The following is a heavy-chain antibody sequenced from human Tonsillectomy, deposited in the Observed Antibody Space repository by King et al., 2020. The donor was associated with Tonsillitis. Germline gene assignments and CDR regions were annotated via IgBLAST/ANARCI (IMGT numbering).Heavy chain of an antibody. CDR3: ARLASPAVANYFDY. Sequence: MQLVQSGGGLVKPGGSLRLTCAASGFTFSDYYMSWIRQAPGKGLEWISYMSSSSSYTNYADSVKARFTISRDNAKNSLLLQMNSLRAEDTAVYYCARLASPAVANYFDYWGQGTLVTVSS. V-gene: IGHV3-11*05. CDR2: MSSSSSYT. J-gene: IGHJ4*02. CDR1: GFTFSDYY.